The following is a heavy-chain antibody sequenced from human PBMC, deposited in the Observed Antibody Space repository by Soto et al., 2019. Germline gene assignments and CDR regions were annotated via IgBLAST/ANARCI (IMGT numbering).Heavy chain of an antibody. V-gene: IGHV3-23*01. D-gene: IGHD6-19*01. J-gene: IGHJ5*02. CDR2: ISANGGST. CDR3: AKDQIAVSRYNWFDP. CDR1: GFTFSYYA. Sequence: GGSPRLSCAASGFTFSYYAMTCFRQAPGKGLEWVSTISANGGSTYYADSVKGRFTISRDNSKNTLYLQMNSLRADDTAVYYCAKDQIAVSRYNWFDPWGQGTLVTVSS.